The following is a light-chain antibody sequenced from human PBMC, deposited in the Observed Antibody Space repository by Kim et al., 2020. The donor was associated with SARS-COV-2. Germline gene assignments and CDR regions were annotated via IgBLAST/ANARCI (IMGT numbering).Light chain of an antibody. V-gene: IGKV1-39*01. CDR1: QSISSY. Sequence: ATVGDRVTVNVRESQSISSYLNWYQQKPRKAPKLLIYAASRLQSGVTSRFSGSGSGTDFTLTISSLQPEDFATYYCQQSYSTPRTFGQGTKLEI. CDR2: AAS. J-gene: IGKJ2*01. CDR3: QQSYSTPRT.